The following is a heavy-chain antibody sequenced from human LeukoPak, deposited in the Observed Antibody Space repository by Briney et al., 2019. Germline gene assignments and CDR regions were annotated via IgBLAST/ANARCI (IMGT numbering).Heavy chain of an antibody. Sequence: PGGSLRLSCAASGFTVSTNYMSWVRQAPGKGLEWVSVIYSDSSTYYADSVKGRFTISRDNSKNTLYLQMNSLRAEDTAVYYCAATTLITMVRGVITNGHMDVWGKGTTVTVSS. CDR1: GFTVSTNY. CDR3: AATTLITMVRGVITNGHMDV. J-gene: IGHJ6*03. V-gene: IGHV3-66*02. CDR2: IYSDSST. D-gene: IGHD3-10*01.